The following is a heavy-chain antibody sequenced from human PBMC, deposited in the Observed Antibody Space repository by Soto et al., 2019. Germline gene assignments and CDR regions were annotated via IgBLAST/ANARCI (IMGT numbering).Heavy chain of an antibody. D-gene: IGHD6-6*01. CDR3: ARDRGSSSSVFFSVWPYYYGMDV. CDR2: IWYDGSNK. V-gene: IGHV3-33*01. CDR1: GFTFSSYG. J-gene: IGHJ6*02. Sequence: QVQLVESGGGVVQPGRSLRLSCAASGFTFSSYGMHWVRQAPGKGLEWVAVIWYDGSNKYYADSVKGRFTISRDNSKNTLYLQMNSLRAEDTAVYYCARDRGSSSSVFFSVWPYYYGMDVWGQGTTVTVSS.